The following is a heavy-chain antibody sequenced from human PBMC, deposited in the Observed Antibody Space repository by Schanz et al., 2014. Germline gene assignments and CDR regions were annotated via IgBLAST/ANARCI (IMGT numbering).Heavy chain of an antibody. Sequence: QVQLQESGPGLVKPSGTLSLTCTVSGASISSVYWWSWVRQSPGTGLEWIGEMHHSEGRNYNPSLKRRLTTLIDESKNQFFRGLNSVTAADTAVYYCVRNGDCRGGIRCDKGYFDSWGQGILVTVSS. CDR1: GASISSVYW. V-gene: IGHV4-4*02. D-gene: IGHD2-15*01. CDR2: MHHSEGR. J-gene: IGHJ4*02. CDR3: VRNGDCRGGIRCDKGYFDS.